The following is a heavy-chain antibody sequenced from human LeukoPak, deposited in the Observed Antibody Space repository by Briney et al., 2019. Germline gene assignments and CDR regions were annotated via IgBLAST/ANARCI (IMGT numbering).Heavy chain of an antibody. D-gene: IGHD5-18*01. V-gene: IGHV3-30*02. Sequence: SGGSLRPSCAASGFSFSSYGMHWVRQAPGKGLEWVAFIRYDVNKENYADSVKGRLTISRDNSKNTVSLQMNSLRAEDTAVYYCAKGETGYNYGPIDHWGQGTLVTVSS. J-gene: IGHJ4*02. CDR2: IRYDVNKE. CDR3: AKGETGYNYGPIDH. CDR1: GFSFSSYG.